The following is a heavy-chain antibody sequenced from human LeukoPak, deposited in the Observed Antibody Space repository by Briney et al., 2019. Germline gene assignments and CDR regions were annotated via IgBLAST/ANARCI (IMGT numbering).Heavy chain of an antibody. CDR2: ITDSTDYT. D-gene: IGHD6-19*01. J-gene: IGHJ4*02. CDR1: GFSFSTLG. Sequence: GGSLRLSCTASGFSFSTLGMGWVRQAPGTGLERVAAITDSTDYTYFADSMKGRFTISRDNFKNMLYLQMSSLRADDTAVYYCAKDARRTSGWYYFDHWGQGALVTVSS. V-gene: IGHV3-23*01. CDR3: AKDARRTSGWYYFDH.